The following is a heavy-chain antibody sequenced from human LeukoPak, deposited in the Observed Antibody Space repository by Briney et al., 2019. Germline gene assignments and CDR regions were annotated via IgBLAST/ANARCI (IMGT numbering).Heavy chain of an antibody. V-gene: IGHV4-34*01. CDR2: INHSGST. D-gene: IGHD6-19*01. Sequence: GSLRLSCAASGFTFSTYTMNWVRQPPGKGLEWIGEINHSGSTNYNPSLKSRVTISVDTSKNQFSLKLSSVTAADTAVYYCARERQWLVHRRGAFDIWGQGTMVTVSS. CDR3: ARERQWLVHRRGAFDI. CDR1: GFTFSTYT. J-gene: IGHJ3*02.